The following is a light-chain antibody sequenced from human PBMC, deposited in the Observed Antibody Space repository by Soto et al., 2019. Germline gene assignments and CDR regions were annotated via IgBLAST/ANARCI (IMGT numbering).Light chain of an antibody. CDR2: DAS. CDR1: HDVSRN. V-gene: IGKV1-33*01. CDR3: QQYNSMLS. J-gene: IGKJ4*01. Sequence: DIQMTQSPSSLSASEGDRVTITCQSSHDVSRNLNWFQQKPGEAPQLLIYDASNLERGVPSRFSGSGSGTXXTLTISSLQPEDVATYYCQQYNSMLSFGGGTEVEIK.